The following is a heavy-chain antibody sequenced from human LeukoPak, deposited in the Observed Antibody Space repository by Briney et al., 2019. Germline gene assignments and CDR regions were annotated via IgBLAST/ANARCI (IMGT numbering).Heavy chain of an antibody. CDR3: ARGSVVPAAIGDY. J-gene: IGHJ4*02. D-gene: IGHD2-2*01. Sequence: SETLSLTCTVSGGSISSYYWSWIRQPPGKGLEWIGYIYYSGSTNYNPSLKSRVTISVDTSKNQFSLKLSSVTAADTAVYYCARGSVVPAAIGDYWGQGTLSPSPQ. CDR1: GGSISSYY. CDR2: IYYSGST. V-gene: IGHV4-59*01.